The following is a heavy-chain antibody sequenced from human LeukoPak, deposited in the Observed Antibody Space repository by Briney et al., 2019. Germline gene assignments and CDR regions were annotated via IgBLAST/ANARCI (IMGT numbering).Heavy chain of an antibody. CDR3: LRGFFSVGYLIV. CDR1: GGSFSGYS. D-gene: IGHD3-22*01. Sequence: SETLSLTCAVYGGSFSGYSWSWIRQPPGKGLEWVGEINHSGSTNYNPSLKSRVTITVDTSKNQFFLMLSSVTAADTTADYCLRGFFSVGYLIVWGQGTTVTVSS. J-gene: IGHJ6*02. V-gene: IGHV4-34*01. CDR2: INHSGST.